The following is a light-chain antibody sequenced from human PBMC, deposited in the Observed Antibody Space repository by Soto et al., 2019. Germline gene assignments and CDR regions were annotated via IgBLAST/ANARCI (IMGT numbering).Light chain of an antibody. CDR2: DVS. CDR3: SSYTSSSTLGV. CDR1: SSDVGGYNY. Sequence: QSVLTQPASVSGSPGQSITISCTGTSSDVGGYNYVSWYQQHPGKAPKLMIYDVSNRPSGVSNRFSGSKSGNTASLTISGLQAEDEADYYCSSYTSSSTLGVFGTGTNHRP. V-gene: IGLV2-14*01. J-gene: IGLJ1*01.